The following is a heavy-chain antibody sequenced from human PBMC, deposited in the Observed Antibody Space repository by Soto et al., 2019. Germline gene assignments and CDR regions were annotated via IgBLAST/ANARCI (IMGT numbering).Heavy chain of an antibody. J-gene: IGHJ4*02. V-gene: IGHV1-18*01. CDR1: GYTFTSYL. D-gene: IGHD5-18*01. Sequence: QVQLVQSGAEVKKPGASVKVSCKASGYTFTSYLITWVRQAPGQGLEWMGWISAYNGNTIYAQNLQGRVTLTTDTSTNTAYVELRSLRFDDTAVYYGARRGYSHDLDYWGQGTLVTVSS. CDR2: ISAYNGNT. CDR3: ARRGYSHDLDY.